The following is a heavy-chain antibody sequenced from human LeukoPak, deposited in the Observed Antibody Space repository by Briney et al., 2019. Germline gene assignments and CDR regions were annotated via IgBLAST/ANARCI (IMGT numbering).Heavy chain of an antibody. CDR2: IYYSGST. V-gene: IGHV4-59*01. Sequence: SETLSLTCTVSGGAISSYHWSLIRQPPRTGLVWFGYIYYSGSTNYNPSLKSRVTISVDTSKNQFSLKLSSVTAADTAVYYCAREAYCGGDCYSGFDYWGQGTLVTVSS. D-gene: IGHD2-21*02. CDR1: GGAISSYH. CDR3: AREAYCGGDCYSGFDY. J-gene: IGHJ4*02.